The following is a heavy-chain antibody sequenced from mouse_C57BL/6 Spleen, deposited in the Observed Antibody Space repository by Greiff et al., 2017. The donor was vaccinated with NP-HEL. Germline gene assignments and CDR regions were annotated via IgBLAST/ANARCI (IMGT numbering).Heavy chain of an antibody. CDR2: LWSGGST. Sequence: VQLHQSGPGLVQPSQSLSITCTVSGFSLTSYGVHWVRQSPGKGLEWLGVLWSGGSTDYNAAFISRLSISKDNSKSQVFFKMNSLQADDTAIYYCARDTTVVASDAMDYWGQGTSVTVSS. V-gene: IGHV2-2*01. CDR3: ARDTTVVASDAMDY. D-gene: IGHD1-1*01. CDR1: GFSLTSYG. J-gene: IGHJ4*01.